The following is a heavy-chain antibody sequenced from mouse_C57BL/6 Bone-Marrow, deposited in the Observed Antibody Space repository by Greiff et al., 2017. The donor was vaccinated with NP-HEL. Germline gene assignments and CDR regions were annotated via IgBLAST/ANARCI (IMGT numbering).Heavy chain of an antibody. V-gene: IGHV1-64*01. J-gene: IGHJ3*01. Sequence: QVQLQQPGAELVKPGASVKLSCKASGYTFTSYWMHWVKQRPGQGLEWIGMIHPNSGSTNYNEKFKSKATFTADTSSNTAYMQLSSLTTEDSAIYYCARHSFWEFAYWGQGTLVTVSA. CDR1: GYTFTSYW. CDR3: ARHSFWEFAY. D-gene: IGHD4-1*01. CDR2: IHPNSGST.